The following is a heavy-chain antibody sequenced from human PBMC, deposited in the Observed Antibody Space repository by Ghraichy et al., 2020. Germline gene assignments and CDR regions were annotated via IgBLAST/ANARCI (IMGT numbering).Heavy chain of an antibody. CDR1: GFTFSSYA. Sequence: GESLRLSCAASGFTFSSYAMSWVRQAPGKGLEWVSAISGSGGSTYYADSVKGRFTISRDNSKNTLYLQMNSLRAEDTAVYYCAKDRPYYYVSSGYYFPDFDYWGQGTLVTVSS. V-gene: IGHV3-23*01. CDR3: AKDRPYYYVSSGYYFPDFDY. J-gene: IGHJ4*02. CDR2: ISGSGGST. D-gene: IGHD3-22*01.